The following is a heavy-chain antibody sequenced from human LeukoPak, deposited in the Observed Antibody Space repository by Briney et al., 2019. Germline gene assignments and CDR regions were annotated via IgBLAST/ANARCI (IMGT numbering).Heavy chain of an antibody. CDR2: ISGSGGST. J-gene: IGHJ4*02. V-gene: IGHV3-23*01. CDR1: GFTFSSYA. CDR3: AKDGENSYGYEFDY. Sequence: GGSLRLSCAASGFTFSSYAMSWVRQAPGKGLEWVSAISGSGGSTYYADSVKGRFTISRDNSKNTLYLQVNSLRAEDTAVYYCAKDGENSYGYEFDYWGQGTLVTVSS. D-gene: IGHD5-18*01.